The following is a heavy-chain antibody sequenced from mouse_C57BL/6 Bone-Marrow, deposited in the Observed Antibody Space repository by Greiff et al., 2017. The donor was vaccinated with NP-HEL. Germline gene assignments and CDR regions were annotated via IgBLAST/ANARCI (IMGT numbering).Heavy chain of an antibody. J-gene: IGHJ3*01. Sequence: QVQLKESGAELARPGASVKLSCKASGYTFTSYGISWVKQRTGQGLEWIGEISPRSGNTYYNEKFKGKATLTADKSSSTAYMELGSLTSEDSAVYFGARDTTVSSSAWFAYWGQGTRVTVSA. V-gene: IGHV1-81*01. CDR3: ARDTTVSSSAWFAY. CDR1: GYTFTSYG. CDR2: ISPRSGNT. D-gene: IGHD1-1*01.